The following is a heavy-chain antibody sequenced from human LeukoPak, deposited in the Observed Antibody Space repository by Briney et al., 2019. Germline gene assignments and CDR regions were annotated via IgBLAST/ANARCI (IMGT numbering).Heavy chain of an antibody. Sequence: SETLSLTCAVYGGSFSGYYWSWIRQPPGKGLEWIGEISHSGSTNYNPSLKSRVTISVDTSKNQFSLKLSSVTAADTAVYYCARGQDGYNSYYYYYMDVWGKGTTVTVSS. CDR2: ISHSGST. CDR1: GGSFSGYY. CDR3: ARGQDGYNSYYYYYMDV. J-gene: IGHJ6*03. D-gene: IGHD5-24*01. V-gene: IGHV4-34*01.